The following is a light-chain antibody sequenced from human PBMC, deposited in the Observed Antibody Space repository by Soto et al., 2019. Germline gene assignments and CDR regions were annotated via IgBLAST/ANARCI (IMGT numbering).Light chain of an antibody. V-gene: IGLV1-40*01. CDR1: SSNIGAGYD. J-gene: IGLJ3*02. CDR2: GNS. Sequence: QSVLTQPPSVSGAPGQGVTLSCTGSSSNIGAGYDVHWYQQLPGTAPKLLIYGNSNRPSGVPDRFSGSKSGTSASLAITGLQAEDEAVYYGQSYDNSLSGSGVFGGGTKLTVL. CDR3: QSYDNSLSGSGV.